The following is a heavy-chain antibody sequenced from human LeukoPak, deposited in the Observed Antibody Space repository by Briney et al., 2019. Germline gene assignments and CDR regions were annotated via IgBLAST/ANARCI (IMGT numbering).Heavy chain of an antibody. CDR2: IYYSGST. CDR3: ATMILFEDIVVVPAAMTPDYYYYGMDV. Sequence: SETLSLTCTVSGGSVSSGSYYWSWIRQPPGKGLEWIGYIYYSGSTNYNPSLKSRVTISVDTSKNQFSLKLSSVTAADTAVYYCATMILFEDIVVVPAAMTPDYYYYGMDVWGKGTTVTVSS. D-gene: IGHD2-2*01. J-gene: IGHJ6*04. V-gene: IGHV4-61*01. CDR1: GGSVSSGSYY.